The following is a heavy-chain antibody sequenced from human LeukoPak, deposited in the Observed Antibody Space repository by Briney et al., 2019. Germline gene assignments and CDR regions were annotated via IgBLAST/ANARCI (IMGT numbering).Heavy chain of an antibody. CDR2: ISATGGTI. CDR3: AKMGSGYDYFFDY. CDR1: GFTFSSYS. V-gene: IGHV3-48*04. Sequence: PGGSLRLSCAASGFTFSSYSMNWVRQAPGKGLEWVSYISATGGTIYYADSVKGRFTISRDNAKNSLYLQMNSLRAEDTAVYYCAKMGSGYDYFFDYWGQGTLVTVSS. D-gene: IGHD5-12*01. J-gene: IGHJ4*02.